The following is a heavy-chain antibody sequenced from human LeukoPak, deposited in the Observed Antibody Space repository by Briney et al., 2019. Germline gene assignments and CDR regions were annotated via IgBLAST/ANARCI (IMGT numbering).Heavy chain of an antibody. Sequence: SETLSLTCTVSGGSISSYYWSWIRQPPGKGLEWIGYIYYSGSTNYNPSLKSRVTISVDTSKNQFSLKLSSVTAADTAVYYCARRGYSSTWGLDYWGPGTLVTVSS. CDR1: GGSISSYY. V-gene: IGHV4-59*08. CDR2: IYYSGST. CDR3: ARRGYSSTWGLDY. D-gene: IGHD6-13*01. J-gene: IGHJ4*02.